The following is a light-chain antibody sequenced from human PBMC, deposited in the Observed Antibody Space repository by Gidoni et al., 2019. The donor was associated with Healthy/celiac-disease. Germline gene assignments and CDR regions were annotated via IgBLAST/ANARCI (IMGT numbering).Light chain of an antibody. V-gene: IGKV3-11*01. CDR1: QSVSSY. CDR3: QQRRT. Sequence: DIVLTQSPATLSLSPGERATLSCRASQSVSSYLAWYQQKPGQAPRLLIYEASNRATGIPARFSGSGSGTDFTLTISSLEPEDFAVYYCQQRRTFGQGTKVEIK. J-gene: IGKJ1*01. CDR2: EAS.